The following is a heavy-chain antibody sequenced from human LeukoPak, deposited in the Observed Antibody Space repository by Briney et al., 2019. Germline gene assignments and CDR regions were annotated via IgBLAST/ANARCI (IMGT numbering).Heavy chain of an antibody. J-gene: IGHJ4*02. V-gene: IGHV3-49*03. CDR1: GFTFGDYA. Sequence: PGRSLRLSYTASGFTFGDYAMSWFRQAPGKGLEWVGFIRSKAYGGTTEYAASVKGRFTISRDDSKSIAYLQMNSLKTEDTAVYYCTRTSGAVLLWFGELPNPFDYWGQGTLVTVSS. CDR2: IRSKAYGGTT. D-gene: IGHD3-10*01. CDR3: TRTSGAVLLWFGELPNPFDY.